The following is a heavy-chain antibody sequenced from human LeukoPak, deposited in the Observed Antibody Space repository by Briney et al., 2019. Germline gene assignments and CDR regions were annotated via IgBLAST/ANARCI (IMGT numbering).Heavy chain of an antibody. CDR2: IKQDGSEK. CDR3: TRAVGSGWYFDY. CDR1: GFTFSTYW. Sequence: GGSLRLSCAASGFTFSTYWMNWVRQAPGKGLEWVANIKQDGSEKYYVDSVKGRFTVSRDNAKNSLYLQMDSLRAEDTAVYYCTRAVGSGWYFDYWGQGFLVTVSS. V-gene: IGHV3-7*01. J-gene: IGHJ4*02. D-gene: IGHD6-19*01.